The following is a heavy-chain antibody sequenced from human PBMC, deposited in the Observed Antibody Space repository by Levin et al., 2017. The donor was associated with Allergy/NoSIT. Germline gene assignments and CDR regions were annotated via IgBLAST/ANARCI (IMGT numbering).Heavy chain of an antibody. J-gene: IGHJ3*02. Sequence: GSLRLSCAVYGGSFSGYYWSWIRQPPGKGLEWIGEINHSGSTNYNPSLKSRVTISVDTSKNQFSLKLSSVTAADTAVYYCARGRGGDLAFDIWGQGTMVTVSS. CDR1: GGSFSGYY. V-gene: IGHV4-34*01. D-gene: IGHD3-16*01. CDR2: INHSGST. CDR3: ARGRGGDLAFDI.